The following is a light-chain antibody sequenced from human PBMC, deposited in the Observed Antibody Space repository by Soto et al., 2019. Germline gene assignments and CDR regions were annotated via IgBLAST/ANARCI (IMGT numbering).Light chain of an antibody. V-gene: IGKV3-11*01. J-gene: IGKJ4*01. CDR3: QQRSNWPLT. CDR2: DAS. Sequence: EIVLTQSPATLSLSPGERATLSCRASQSVSSYLAWYQQKPGQAPRLLIYDASNRATGIPARFSGSGSGTDFTLTIRSLEPEDFAVYYCQQRSNWPLTFGGGTKVGSN. CDR1: QSVSSY.